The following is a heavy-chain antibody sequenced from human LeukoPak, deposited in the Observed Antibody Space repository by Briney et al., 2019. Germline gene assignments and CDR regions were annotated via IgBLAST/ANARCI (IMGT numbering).Heavy chain of an antibody. J-gene: IGHJ3*02. CDR2: IYYSGST. V-gene: IGHV4-31*03. D-gene: IGHD3-22*01. CDR3: ARSRNYYDSSGYFSVDAFDI. Sequence: PSETLSLTCTVSGGSISSGGYYWSWIRQHPGKGLEWIGYIYYSGSTYYNPSLKSRVTISVDTSKNQFSLKLSSVTAADTAVYYCARSRNYYDSSGYFSVDAFDIWGQGTMVTVSS. CDR1: GGSISSGGYY.